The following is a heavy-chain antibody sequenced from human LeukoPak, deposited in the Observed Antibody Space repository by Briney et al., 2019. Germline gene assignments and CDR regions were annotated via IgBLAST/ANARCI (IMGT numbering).Heavy chain of an antibody. D-gene: IGHD6-25*01. V-gene: IGHV1-8*01. CDR3: ARAASHPLYYYYYMDV. Sequence: ASVKVSGKASGYTFTSYDINWVRQATGQGLERMGWMNPNSGNTGYAQKFQGRVTMTRNTSISTAYMELSSLRSEDTAVYYCARAASHPLYYYYYMDVWGKGTTVTVSS. CDR2: MNPNSGNT. J-gene: IGHJ6*03. CDR1: GYTFTSYD.